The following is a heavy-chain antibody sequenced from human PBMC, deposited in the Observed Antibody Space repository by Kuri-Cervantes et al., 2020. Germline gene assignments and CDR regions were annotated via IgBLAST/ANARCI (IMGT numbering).Heavy chain of an antibody. CDR3: ARGTGIAVAGIIFS. D-gene: IGHD6-19*01. Sequence: GESLKISCAASGFTFSSYGMHWVRQAPGKGLEWVAVISYDGSNKYYADSVKGRFTISRDNSKNTLYLQMNSLRAEDTAVYYCARGTGIAVAGIIFSWGQEPWSPSPQ. V-gene: IGHV3-30*03. CDR2: ISYDGSNK. CDR1: GFTFSSYG. J-gene: IGHJ5*01.